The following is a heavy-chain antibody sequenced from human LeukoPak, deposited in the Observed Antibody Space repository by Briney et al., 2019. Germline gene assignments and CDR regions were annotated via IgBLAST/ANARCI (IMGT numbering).Heavy chain of an antibody. CDR3: ARDPTRENWFAP. Sequence: PSETLSLTCTVSGGSISSNSYYWGWIRQPPGKGLEWIGTISYSGSTYYNPSLKSRVTISVDTSKNQFSLKLTSVTAADTAVYYCARDPTRENWFAPWGQGTLVIVSS. CDR1: GGSISSNSYY. CDR2: ISYSGST. J-gene: IGHJ5*02. V-gene: IGHV4-39*07.